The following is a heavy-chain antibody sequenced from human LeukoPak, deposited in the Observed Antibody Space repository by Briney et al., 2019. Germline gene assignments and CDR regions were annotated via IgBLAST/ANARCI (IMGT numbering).Heavy chain of an antibody. CDR3: ARGPYYYGSGTQVGPDFQH. D-gene: IGHD3-10*01. J-gene: IGHJ1*01. CDR2: MNPNSGNT. Sequence: GASVKVSCKASGYTFTSYDINWVRQATGQGLEWMGWMNPNSGNTGYAQKFQGRVTMTRNTSISTAYMELSSLRSEDTAVYYCARGPYYYGSGTQVGPDFQHRGQGTLVTVSS. CDR1: GYTFTSYD. V-gene: IGHV1-8*01.